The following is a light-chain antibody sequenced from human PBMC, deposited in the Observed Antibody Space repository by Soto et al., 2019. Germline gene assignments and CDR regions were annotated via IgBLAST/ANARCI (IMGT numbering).Light chain of an antibody. CDR3: QQRSNWPPT. CDR2: DAS. CDR1: QSVRSSY. Sequence: EIVLTQSPVTLSLSPGERATLSCRASQSVRSSYLAWYQQKPGQAPRLLIYDASNRATGIPARFSGSGSGTDFTLTISSLEPEDFAVYYCQQRSNWPPTFGQGTKVDIK. V-gene: IGKV3-11*01. J-gene: IGKJ1*01.